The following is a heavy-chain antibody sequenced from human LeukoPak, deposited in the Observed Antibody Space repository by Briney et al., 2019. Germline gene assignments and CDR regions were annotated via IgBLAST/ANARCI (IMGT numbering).Heavy chain of an antibody. Sequence: SETLSLTCTVSGGSISNSSYYWGWIRQPPGKGLEWIGSIYYSGSTYYNPSLKSRVTISVDTSKKQFSLKLSSVTAADTALYYCARDQRSGYSGYDYYYYYYMDVWGKGPRSPSP. CDR1: GGSISNSSYY. CDR3: ARDQRSGYSGYDYYYYYYMDV. J-gene: IGHJ6*03. CDR2: IYYSGST. V-gene: IGHV4-39*07. D-gene: IGHD5-12*01.